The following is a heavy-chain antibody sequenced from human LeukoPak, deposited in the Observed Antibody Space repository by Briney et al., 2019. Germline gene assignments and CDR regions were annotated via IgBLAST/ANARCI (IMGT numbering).Heavy chain of an antibody. V-gene: IGHV3-21*01. CDR3: ARDYLAWSRDY. D-gene: IGHD3/OR15-3a*01. CDR1: GFTFSSYS. CDR2: ISSSSSYI. J-gene: IGHJ4*02. Sequence: GGSLRLSCAASGFTFSSYSMNWVRQAPGKGLEWVSSISSSSSYIYYADSLKGRFTISRDNAKNSLFLQMDSLRVDDTAVYYCARDYLAWSRDYWGQGTLLTVSS.